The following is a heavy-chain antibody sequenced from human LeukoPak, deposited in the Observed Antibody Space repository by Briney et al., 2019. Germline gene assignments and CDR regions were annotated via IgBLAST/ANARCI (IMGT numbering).Heavy chain of an antibody. D-gene: IGHD2-21*02. CDR1: GFTFSSYA. CDR2: ISYDGSNK. CDR3: ARDNCGGDCYSGYYYGMDV. V-gene: IGHV3-30*04. J-gene: IGHJ6*04. Sequence: GGSLRLSCAASGFTFSSYAMHWVRQAPGKGLEWVAVISYDGSNKYYADSMKGRFTISRDNSKNTLYLQMNSLRAEDTAVYYCARDNCGGDCYSGYYYGMDVWGKGTTVTVSS.